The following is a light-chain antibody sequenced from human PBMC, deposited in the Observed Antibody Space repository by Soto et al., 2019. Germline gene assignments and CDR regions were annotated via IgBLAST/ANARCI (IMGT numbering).Light chain of an antibody. Sequence: EILLTQSPGSLSLSPGDTATLSCTGSQTVSSNYLAWYQQRPGQAPRLLISGASRRAAGIPDRFTGSGSGRDFTLTISDLAPEDVAVYFCQQYASSPLTFGGGTKVDI. CDR2: GAS. CDR3: QQYASSPLT. CDR1: QTVSSNY. V-gene: IGKV3-20*01. J-gene: IGKJ4*01.